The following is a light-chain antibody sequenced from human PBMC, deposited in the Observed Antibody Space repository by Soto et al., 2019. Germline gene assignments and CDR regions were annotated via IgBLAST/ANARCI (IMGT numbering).Light chain of an antibody. CDR2: GAS. J-gene: IGKJ1*01. CDR1: QSVSSSK. CDR3: QDYGRSRT. V-gene: IGKV3-20*01. Sequence: ALTPSPATLSLSPGKRATLSCRASQSVSSSKFTWYQRKPGQAPRLLIYGASSRATGIPDRFRGSRSEKDLTITFSRLEPDDSAAYYSQDYGRSRTFGQGTKV.